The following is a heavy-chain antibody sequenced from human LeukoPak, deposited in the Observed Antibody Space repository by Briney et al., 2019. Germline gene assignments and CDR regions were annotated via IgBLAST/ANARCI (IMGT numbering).Heavy chain of an antibody. CDR1: GFTFSSFA. V-gene: IGHV3-23*01. CDR3: VPDSNEIPPAMDY. CDR2: ITESGGST. J-gene: IGHJ4*02. D-gene: IGHD2-2*01. Sequence: GGSLRLSCGASGFTFSSFAMSWVRQAPGKGLEWVSGITESGGSTIKADSVKGRFTISRDNSKDTLYLQMNFLRAEDTAIYYCVPDSNEIPPAMDYWGQGTLVTVSS.